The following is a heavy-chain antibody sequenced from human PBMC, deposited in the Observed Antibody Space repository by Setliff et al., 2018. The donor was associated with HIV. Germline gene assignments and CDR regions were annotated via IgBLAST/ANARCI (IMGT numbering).Heavy chain of an antibody. D-gene: IGHD3-10*01. CDR3: ARDWVTRSNYYGSGRPWYFDF. CDR2: VYASAYS. CDR1: GDSIGDYY. J-gene: IGHJ2*01. V-gene: IGHV4-4*07. Sequence: SETLSLTCTVSGDSIGDYYWNWIRQPAGKGLEWIGRVYASAYSNYNPSLKSRVTMSVDTSQNQFSLKLRSVNAADTAVYYCARDWVTRSNYYGSGRPWYFDFWGRGILVTVSS.